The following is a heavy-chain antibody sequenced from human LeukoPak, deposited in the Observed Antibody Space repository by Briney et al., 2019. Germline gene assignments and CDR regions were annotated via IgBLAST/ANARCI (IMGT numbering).Heavy chain of an antibody. V-gene: IGHV3-15*01. CDR3: LTMPPRY. D-gene: IGHD2/OR15-2a*01. J-gene: IGHJ4*02. CDR1: GFTFSNAW. Sequence: GGSLRLSCAASGFTFSNAWMSWDRPAPGKGLEWVGRIRSKTDGGKTDYAAPVKGRFTISRVESTNTAYLQMNRLKTEDTAVYYCLTMPPRYWGQGNLVTVSS. CDR2: IRSKTDGGKT.